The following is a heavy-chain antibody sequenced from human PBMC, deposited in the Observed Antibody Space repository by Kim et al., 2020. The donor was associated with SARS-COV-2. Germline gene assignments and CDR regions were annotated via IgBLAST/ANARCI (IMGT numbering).Heavy chain of an antibody. CDR1: GGSLSGYY. V-gene: IGHV4-34*01. D-gene: IGHD4-17*01. Sequence: SETLSLTCAVYGGSLSGYYWNWIRQPPGKGLEWIGEINHRGSTNYNPSLKSRVAISVDTSKNQFSLILTSVTAADTAVYYCARGPGSAVPHTNYWFDPWGQGTQVTVSS. CDR3: ARGPGSAVPHTNYWFDP. J-gene: IGHJ5*02. CDR2: INHRGST.